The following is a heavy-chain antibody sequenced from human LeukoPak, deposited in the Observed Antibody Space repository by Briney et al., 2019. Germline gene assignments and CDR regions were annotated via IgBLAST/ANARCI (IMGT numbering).Heavy chain of an antibody. Sequence: SETLSLTCAVYRVSFSGYYWSWIRQPPGKGLEWIGEINHSGSTNYNPSLKSRVTISVDTSKNQFSLKLGSVTAADTAVYYCAREPGLSEQRFDYWGQGTLVTVSS. CDR2: INHSGST. D-gene: IGHD1/OR15-1a*01. CDR3: AREPGLSEQRFDY. J-gene: IGHJ4*02. CDR1: RVSFSGYY. V-gene: IGHV4-34*01.